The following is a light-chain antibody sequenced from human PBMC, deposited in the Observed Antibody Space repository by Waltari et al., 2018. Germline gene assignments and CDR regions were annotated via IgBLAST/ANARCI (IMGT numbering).Light chain of an antibody. V-gene: IGKV3-15*01. CDR2: GAS. Sequence: EIVMTQSPDTLSVSPGERATLSCRASQSVTTNLAWYQPKPGQAPRPRLYGASTRATGIPARFSGSGSGTDFTLTISSLQSEDFAVYYCQQYFDWPMYTFAQGTKLEIK. J-gene: IGKJ2*01. CDR3: QQYFDWPMYT. CDR1: QSVTTN.